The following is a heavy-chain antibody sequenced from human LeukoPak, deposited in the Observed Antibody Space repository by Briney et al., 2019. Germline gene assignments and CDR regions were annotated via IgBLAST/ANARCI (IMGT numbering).Heavy chain of an antibody. V-gene: IGHV4-59*01. CDR2: ISYSGST. CDR1: GGSISNYY. Sequence: SETLSLTCTVSGGSISNYYWSWIRQPPGKGLEWLGYISYSGSTNYNPSLKSRVTMSADTSKSQFSLKVSSVTAADTAVYYCARLRSTAIESWGQGTLVTVSS. CDR3: ARLRSTAIES. J-gene: IGHJ4*02. D-gene: IGHD6-13*01.